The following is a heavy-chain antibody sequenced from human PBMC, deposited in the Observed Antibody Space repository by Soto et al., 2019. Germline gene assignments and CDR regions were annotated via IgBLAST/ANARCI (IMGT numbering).Heavy chain of an antibody. V-gene: IGHV1-24*01. Sequence: ASVKVSCKVSGYTLTDLSMHWVQQAPGKGLEWMGGFDPEEGKTVYAQRFQGRLTMTGDTSTDTRYMELHSLTSDDTAVYYCAIKLGYFDYWGQGALVTVSS. CDR3: AIKLGYFDY. D-gene: IGHD6-6*01. CDR2: FDPEEGKT. J-gene: IGHJ4*02. CDR1: GYTLTDLS.